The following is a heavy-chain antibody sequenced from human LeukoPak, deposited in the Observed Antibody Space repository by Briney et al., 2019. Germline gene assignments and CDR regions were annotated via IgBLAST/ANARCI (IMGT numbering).Heavy chain of an antibody. V-gene: IGHV3-48*02. J-gene: IGHJ3*02. Sequence: PGGSLRLSCAASGFTFSSYSMNWVRQAPGKGLEWVSYISSSSSTIYYADSVKGRFTISRDNAKNSLYLQMNSLRDEDTVVYYCAREGLSVVTADPDAFDIWGQGTMVTVSS. CDR3: AREGLSVVTADPDAFDI. D-gene: IGHD2-21*02. CDR1: GFTFSSYS. CDR2: ISSSSSTI.